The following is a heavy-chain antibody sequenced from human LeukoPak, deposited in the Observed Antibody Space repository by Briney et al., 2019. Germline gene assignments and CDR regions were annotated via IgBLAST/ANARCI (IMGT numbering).Heavy chain of an antibody. CDR2: IYDSGIT. D-gene: IGHD6-19*01. J-gene: IGHJ5*02. V-gene: IGHV4-39*01. CDR3: ARPGSSGWYTGNWFDP. Sequence: PSETLSLTCTVSGGSISGSSYYWGWIRQPSGKGLEWIGGIYDSGITYYNPSLKSRVIISVDTSKNQFSLKLSSVTAADTAVYYCARPGSSGWYTGNWFDPWGQGTLVTVSS. CDR1: GGSISGSSYY.